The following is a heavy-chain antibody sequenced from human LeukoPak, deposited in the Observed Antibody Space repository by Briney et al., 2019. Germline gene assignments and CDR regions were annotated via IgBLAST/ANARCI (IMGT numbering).Heavy chain of an antibody. J-gene: IGHJ3*02. D-gene: IGHD3-10*01. CDR2: ISSSPTTT. V-gene: IGHV3-48*02. Sequence: GGSLRLSCAASGFTFSSYNLNWVRQPPGKGLEWVSYISSSPTTTYFADSVKGRFTISRDNAKNSLYLQMNSLRDEDTAVYYCARRGAYGSGTYYNAFDIWGQGTVVTVSS. CDR1: GFTFSSYN. CDR3: ARRGAYGSGTYYNAFDI.